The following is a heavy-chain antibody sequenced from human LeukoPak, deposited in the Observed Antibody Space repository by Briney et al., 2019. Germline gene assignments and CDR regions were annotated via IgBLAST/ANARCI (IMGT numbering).Heavy chain of an antibody. CDR2: IIPIFGTA. D-gene: IGHD3-10*01. J-gene: IGHJ4*02. V-gene: IGHV1-69*01. Sequence: VASVKVSCKASGGTFSSYAISWVRQAPGQGLEWMGGIIPIFGTANYAQKFQGRVTITADESTSTAYMELSSLRSEDTAVYYCARHLRRFGEPHFDYWGQGTLVTVSS. CDR1: GGTFSSYA. CDR3: ARHLRRFGEPHFDY.